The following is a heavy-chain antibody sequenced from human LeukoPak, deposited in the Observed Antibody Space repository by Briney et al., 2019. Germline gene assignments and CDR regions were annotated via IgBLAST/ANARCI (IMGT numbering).Heavy chain of an antibody. D-gene: IGHD1-14*01. CDR2: IYYSGST. CDR1: GGSISSGGYY. V-gene: IGHV4-31*03. CDR3: GRGPDRDYFDY. J-gene: IGHJ4*02. Sequence: SETLSLTCTVSGGSISSGGYYWSWIRQHPGKGLEWIGYIYYSGSTYYNPSLKSRVTISVDTSKNQFSLKLSSVTAADTAVYYCGRGPDRDYFDYWGQGTLVTVSS.